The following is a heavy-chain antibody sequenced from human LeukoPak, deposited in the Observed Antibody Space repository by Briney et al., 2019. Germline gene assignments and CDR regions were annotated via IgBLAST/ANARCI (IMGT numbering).Heavy chain of an antibody. V-gene: IGHV4-59*01. CDR3: ARVRGDFWSGHMLPDDAFDI. J-gene: IGHJ3*02. D-gene: IGHD3-3*01. CDR1: GGSISSYY. CDR2: IYYSGST. Sequence: ASETLSLTCTVSGGSISSYYWSWIRQPPGKGLEWIGYIYYSGSTNYNPSLKSRVTISVDTSKNQFSLKLSSVTAADTAVYYCARVRGDFWSGHMLPDDAFDIWGQGTMVTVSS.